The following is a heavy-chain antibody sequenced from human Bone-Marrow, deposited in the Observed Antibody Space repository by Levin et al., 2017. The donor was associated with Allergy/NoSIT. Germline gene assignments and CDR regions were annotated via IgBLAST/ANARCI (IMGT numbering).Heavy chain of an antibody. CDR1: GFTFSSYT. J-gene: IGHJ4*02. CDR3: ARVRFYGSGSYFDY. D-gene: IGHD3-10*01. CDR2: ISSGNDYI. Sequence: GESLKISCVASGFTFSSYTMTWVRQAPGKGLEWVSSISSGNDYIYYGDSGKGRFTISRDNAKSSLYLQMSSLRGEDTAVYYCARVRFYGSGSYFDYWGQGTLVTVSS. V-gene: IGHV3-21*01.